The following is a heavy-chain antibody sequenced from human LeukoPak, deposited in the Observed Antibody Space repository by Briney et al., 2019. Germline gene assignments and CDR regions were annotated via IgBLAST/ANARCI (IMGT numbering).Heavy chain of an antibody. D-gene: IGHD4-23*01. V-gene: IGHV1-24*01. Sequence: ASVKVSCKVSGYTLTELSMQWVRQAPGKGLEWMGGFDPEDGETIYAQKFQGRVTMTEDTSTDTAYMELSSLRSADTAVYYCAIRLPHDYGGNGNAFDIWGQGTMVTVSS. CDR1: GYTLTELS. CDR2: FDPEDGET. CDR3: AIRLPHDYGGNGNAFDI. J-gene: IGHJ3*02.